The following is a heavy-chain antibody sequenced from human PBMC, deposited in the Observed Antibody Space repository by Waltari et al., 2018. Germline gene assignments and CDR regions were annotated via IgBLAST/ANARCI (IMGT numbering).Heavy chain of an antibody. CDR2: IYYSGST. J-gene: IGHJ4*02. D-gene: IGHD5-12*01. Sequence: QLQLQESGPGLVKPSETLSLTCTVSGGSISSSSYYWGWIRQPPGKGLEWIGSIYYSGSTAYNPSLKRRVTISVDTSKNQFSLKLSSVTAADTAVYYCARDRVGGYNFGTIGRFYYWGQGTLVTVSS. CDR1: GGSISSSSYY. CDR3: ARDRVGGYNFGTIGRFYY. V-gene: IGHV4-39*07.